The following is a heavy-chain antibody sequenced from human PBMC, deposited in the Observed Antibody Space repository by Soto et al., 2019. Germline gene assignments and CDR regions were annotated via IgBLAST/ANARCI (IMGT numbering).Heavy chain of an antibody. V-gene: IGHV3-23*01. Sequence: EVRLLESGGGLVQPGGSLRLSCAASGFTFSVYAMSWVRQAPGKGLEWVSGISVSGDSTHYADSVKGRFTVSRDNSKSLLYLQTKSLRAEDTAIYYCAKALYGGFTYWGQGTLVTVSS. D-gene: IGHD3-10*01. CDR3: AKALYGGFTY. CDR2: ISVSGDST. J-gene: IGHJ4*02. CDR1: GFTFSVYA.